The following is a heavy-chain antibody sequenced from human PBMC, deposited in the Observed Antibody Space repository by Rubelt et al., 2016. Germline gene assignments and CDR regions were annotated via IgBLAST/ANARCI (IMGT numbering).Heavy chain of an antibody. J-gene: IGHJ4*02. D-gene: IGHD3-22*01. V-gene: IGHV5-10-1*01. CDR2: IDPSDSYT. CDR3: ARPSFYYYYDSSGYYYVL. Sequence: QMPGKGLEWMGRIDPSDSYTNYNPSFQGHVTISADKSISTAYLQWSSLKASDTAMYYCARPSFYYYYDSSGYYYVLWGQGTLVTVSS.